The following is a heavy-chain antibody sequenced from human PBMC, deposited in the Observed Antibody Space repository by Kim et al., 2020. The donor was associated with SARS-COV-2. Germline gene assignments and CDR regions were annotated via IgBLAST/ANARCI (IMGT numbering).Heavy chain of an antibody. Sequence: SETLSLTCTVSGGSLSSFIWWSWVRQPPGQGLEWIGGIYHSGSTSYNPSLKSRVTMSLDKSKNQFSLRLSSVTAADTAVYSCARVDARSLIFHLWRQGT. D-gene: IGHD3-16*02. CDR1: GGSLSSFIW. V-gene: IGHV4-4*02. CDR2: IYHSGST. J-gene: IGHJ5*02. CDR3: ARVDARSLIFHL.